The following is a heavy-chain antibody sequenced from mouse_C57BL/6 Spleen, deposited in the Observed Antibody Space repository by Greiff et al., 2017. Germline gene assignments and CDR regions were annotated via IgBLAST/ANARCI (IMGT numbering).Heavy chain of an antibody. CDR3: ARMNSPGFAY. Sequence: QVQLKQPGAELVKPGASVKLSCKASGYTFTSYWMQWVKQRPGQGLEWIGEIDPSDSYTNYNQKFKGKATLTVDTSSSTAYMQLSSLTSEDSAVYYCARMNSPGFAYWGQGTLVTVSA. CDR2: IDPSDSYT. V-gene: IGHV1-50*01. J-gene: IGHJ3*01. CDR1: GYTFTSYW.